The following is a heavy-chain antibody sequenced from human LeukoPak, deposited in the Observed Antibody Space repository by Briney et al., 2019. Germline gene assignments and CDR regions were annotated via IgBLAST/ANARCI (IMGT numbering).Heavy chain of an antibody. J-gene: IGHJ4*02. CDR3: AKSVSSMGAVVY. CDR1: GFTFSSYG. Sequence: PGGSLRLSCAASGFTFSSYGMSWVRQAPGKGLEWVSASGSGGSTYYADSVKGRFTISRDNSKNTLYLQMNSLRAEDTAVYYCAKSVSSMGAVVYWGQGTLVTVSS. V-gene: IGHV3-23*01. D-gene: IGHD1-26*01. CDR2: SGSGGST.